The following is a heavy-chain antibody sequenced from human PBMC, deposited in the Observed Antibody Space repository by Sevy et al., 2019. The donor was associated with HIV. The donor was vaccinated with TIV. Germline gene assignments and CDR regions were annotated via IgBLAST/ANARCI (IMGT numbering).Heavy chain of an antibody. V-gene: IGHV3-21*01. D-gene: IGHD3-10*01. CDR3: ARDSERITMVQGVLGDIDY. CDR2: ISSSSSYI. Sequence: GGSLRLSCAASGFTFSSYSMNWVRQAPGKGLEWVSSISSSSSYIYYADSVKGRFTISRDNAKNSLYLQMNSLRAEDTAVYYSARDSERITMVQGVLGDIDYWGQGTLVTVSS. J-gene: IGHJ4*02. CDR1: GFTFSSYS.